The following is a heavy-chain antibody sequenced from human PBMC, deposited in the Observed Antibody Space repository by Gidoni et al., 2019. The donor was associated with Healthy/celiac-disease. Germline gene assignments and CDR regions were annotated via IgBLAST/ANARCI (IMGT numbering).Heavy chain of an antibody. J-gene: IGHJ4*02. CDR1: GFPFSSYA. CDR2: ISGSGGST. Sequence: EVQLLESGGGLVQPGGSLRLSCAGSGFPFSSYAMSWVRQAPGKGLEWVSAISGSGGSTYYADSVKGRFTISRDNSKNTLYLQMNSLRAEDTAVYYCAKTGSRDGYNYSDYWGQGTLVTVSS. V-gene: IGHV3-23*01. CDR3: AKTGSRDGYNYSDY. D-gene: IGHD5-12*01.